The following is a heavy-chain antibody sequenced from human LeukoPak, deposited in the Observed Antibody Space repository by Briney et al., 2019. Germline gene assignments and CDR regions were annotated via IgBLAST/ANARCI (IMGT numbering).Heavy chain of an antibody. CDR1: GFTFSSYA. CDR2: ISGSGGST. J-gene: IGHJ4*02. CDR3: AKGSRSTYYYDSSGYTPQGY. D-gene: IGHD3-22*01. Sequence: GGSLRLSCAASGFTFSSYAMSWVRQAPGKGLEWVSAISGSGGSTYYADSVKGRFTISRDNSKNTLYLQMSSLRAEDTAVYYCAKGSRSTYYYDSSGYTPQGYWGQGTLVTVSS. V-gene: IGHV3-23*01.